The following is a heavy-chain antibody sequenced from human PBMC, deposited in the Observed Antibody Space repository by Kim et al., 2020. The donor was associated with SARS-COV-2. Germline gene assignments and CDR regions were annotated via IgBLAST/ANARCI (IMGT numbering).Heavy chain of an antibody. D-gene: IGHD3-22*01. V-gene: IGHV6-1*01. CDR2: TYYGSKWYT. CDR1: GDSVSTDTAA. Sequence: SQTLSLTCDISGDSVSTDTAAWNWFRLSPSRGLEWLGRTYYGSKWYTDYAGSVKGRLTITADTSKNQFSLHLNSVTPEDTAVYYCVRLKSSGSPYYYYYGMDVWGQGPPVTVSS. CDR3: VRLKSSGSPYYYYYGMDV. J-gene: IGHJ6*02.